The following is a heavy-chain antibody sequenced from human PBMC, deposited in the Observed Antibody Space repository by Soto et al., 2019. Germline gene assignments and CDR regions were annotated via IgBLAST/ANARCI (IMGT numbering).Heavy chain of an antibody. CDR3: ARDHADSGYEQQGGMDV. Sequence: SVKVSCKASGGTFSSYTISWVRQAPGQGLEWMGRIIPILGIANYAQKFQGRVTITADKSTSTAYMELSSLRSEDTAVYYCARDHADSGYEQQGGMDVWGKGTTVTVSS. CDR2: IIPILGIA. J-gene: IGHJ6*04. CDR1: GGTFSSYT. D-gene: IGHD5-12*01. V-gene: IGHV1-69*04.